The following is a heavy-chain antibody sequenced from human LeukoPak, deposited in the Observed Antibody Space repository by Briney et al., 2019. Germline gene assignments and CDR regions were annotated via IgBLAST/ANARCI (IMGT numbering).Heavy chain of an antibody. CDR1: GGSISSSSYY. J-gene: IGHJ4*02. V-gene: IGHV4-39*01. CDR3: ARPGDIVVVPAAMTIDY. CDR2: IYYSGST. D-gene: IGHD2-2*01. Sequence: SETLSLTCTVSGGSISSSSYYWGWIRQPPGKGLEWIGSIYYSGSTYYNPSLKSRVTISVDTSKNQFSLKLSSVTAADTAVYYCARPGDIVVVPAAMTIDYWGQGTLVTVSS.